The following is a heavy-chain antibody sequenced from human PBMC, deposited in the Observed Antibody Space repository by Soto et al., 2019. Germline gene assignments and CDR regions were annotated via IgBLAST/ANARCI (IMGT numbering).Heavy chain of an antibody. CDR3: ARAVATSPYYYYYYMDV. CDR2: INPNSGGT. CDR1: GYTFTGYY. Sequence: QVQLVQSGAEVKKPGASVKVSCKASGYTFTGYYMHWVRQAPGQGLEWMGWINPNSGGTNYAQTFQGWVTMTRDTSISTAYMELSRLRSDDTAVYYCARAVATSPYYYYYYMDVWGKGTTVTVSS. J-gene: IGHJ6*03. V-gene: IGHV1-2*04. D-gene: IGHD5-12*01.